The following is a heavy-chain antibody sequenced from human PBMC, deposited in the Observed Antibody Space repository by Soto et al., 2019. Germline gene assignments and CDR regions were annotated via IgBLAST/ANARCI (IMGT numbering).Heavy chain of an antibody. V-gene: IGHV1-18*01. J-gene: IGHJ4*02. D-gene: IGHD6-19*01. Sequence: GASVNVSCKASGYTFTSYGISWVRQAPGQGLEWMGWISAYNGNTNYAQKLQGRVTMTTDTSTSTAYMELRSLRSDDTAVYYCARDLGGLYSSGSIDYWGQGTLVTVSS. CDR2: ISAYNGNT. CDR3: ARDLGGLYSSGSIDY. CDR1: GYTFTSYG.